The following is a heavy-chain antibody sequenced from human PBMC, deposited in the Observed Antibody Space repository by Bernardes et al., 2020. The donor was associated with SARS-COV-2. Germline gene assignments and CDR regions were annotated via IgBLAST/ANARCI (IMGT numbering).Heavy chain of an antibody. J-gene: IGHJ4*02. CDR2: IGSSGSAE. D-gene: IGHD6-19*01. CDR1: GFTFSNYE. V-gene: IGHV3-48*03. CDR3: AREPPTDSSGWHFDL. Sequence: GGSLRLSCAASGFTFSNYEMNWVRQAPGKGLEWVSNIGSSGSAEYYADSVKGRFTISRDNSKNSLFLQMNSLRAEDTAVYYCAREPPTDSSGWHFDLWGQGTLVTVSS.